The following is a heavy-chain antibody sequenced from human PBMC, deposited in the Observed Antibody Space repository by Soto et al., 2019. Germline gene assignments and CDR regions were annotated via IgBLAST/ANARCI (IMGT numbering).Heavy chain of an antibody. V-gene: IGHV4-39*01. CDR3: ARQIFVSDIVLMVYAAGGNFDY. D-gene: IGHD2-8*01. CDR2: IYYSGST. J-gene: IGHJ4*02. CDR1: GGSISSSSYY. Sequence: QLQLQESGPGLVKPSETLSLTCTVSGGSISSSSYYWGWIRQPPGKGLEWIGSIYYSGSTYYNPSLKSRVTISVDTSKNQFSLKLSSVTAADTAVYYCARQIFVSDIVLMVYAAGGNFDYWGQGTLVTVSS.